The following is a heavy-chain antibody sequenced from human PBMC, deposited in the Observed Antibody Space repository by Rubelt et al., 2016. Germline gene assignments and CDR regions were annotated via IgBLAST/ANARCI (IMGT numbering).Heavy chain of an antibody. CDR3: ARDSGSGVFDY. J-gene: IGHJ4*02. Sequence: QVQLQESGPGLVKPSQTLSLTCTVSGGSISSGGYYWSWIRQHPGKGLEWIGSTYYSGSTYYNPAPQSRVTSLVDTSKNQFSLRLSSVTAADTAVYYCARDSGSGVFDYWGQGTLVTVSS. V-gene: IGHV4-31*03. CDR1: GGSISSGGYY. D-gene: IGHD3-10*01. CDR2: TYYSGST.